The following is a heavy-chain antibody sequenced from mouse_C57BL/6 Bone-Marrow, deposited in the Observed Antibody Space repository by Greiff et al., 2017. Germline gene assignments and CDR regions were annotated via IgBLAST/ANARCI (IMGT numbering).Heavy chain of an antibody. CDR1: GFTFSSYG. J-gene: IGHJ3*01. Sequence: EVKLVESGGDLVKPGGSLKLSCAASGFTFSSYGMSWVRPTPDKRLEWVATISSGGSYTYYPDSVKGRFTISRDNAKNTLYLQMSSLKSEDTAMYYCARQHGYLFAYWGQGTLVTVSA. CDR3: ARQHGYLFAY. V-gene: IGHV5-6*01. CDR2: ISSGGSYT. D-gene: IGHD2-2*01.